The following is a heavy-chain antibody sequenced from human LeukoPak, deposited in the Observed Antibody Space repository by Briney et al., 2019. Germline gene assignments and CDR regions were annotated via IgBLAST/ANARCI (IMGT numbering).Heavy chain of an antibody. CDR3: AREEQLVPEYYFDY. CDR2: ISSSSSNI. D-gene: IGHD6-6*01. V-gene: IGHV3-48*01. Sequence: PGGSLRLSCAASGFTFSSYSMNWVRQAPGKGLEWVSYISSSSSNIYYADSVKGRFTISRDNAKNSLYLQMNSLRAEDTAVYYCAREEQLVPEYYFDYWGQGTLVTVSS. J-gene: IGHJ4*02. CDR1: GFTFSSYS.